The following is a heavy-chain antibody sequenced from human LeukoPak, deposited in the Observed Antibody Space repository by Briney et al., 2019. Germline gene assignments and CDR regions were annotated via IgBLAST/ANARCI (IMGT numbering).Heavy chain of an antibody. Sequence: PSETLSLTCAVYAGSFSGYNWTWIRQPPGKGLEWIGEVNPGGSTSYNPSLKSRVTISLDTSKKQFSLKLRSVTAADTAVYYCARNWLARFDPWGQGTLVTVSS. J-gene: IGHJ5*02. CDR1: AGSFSGYN. CDR3: ARNWLARFDP. D-gene: IGHD6-19*01. CDR2: VNPGGST. V-gene: IGHV4-34*01.